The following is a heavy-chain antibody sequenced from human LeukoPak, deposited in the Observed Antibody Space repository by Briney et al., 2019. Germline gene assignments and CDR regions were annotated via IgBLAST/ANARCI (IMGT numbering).Heavy chain of an antibody. Sequence: GASVKVSCKTSGYTFTSYYIHWVRQAPGQGLDYMGWINPDNGGTNYAQNFQGGVIMTRDTSISTAYMQLSRLTSDDTAVYYCARSPSGELDYWGRGTLVSVSS. CDR1: GYTFTSYY. CDR2: INPDNGGT. V-gene: IGHV1-2*02. D-gene: IGHD1-26*01. J-gene: IGHJ4*02. CDR3: ARSPSGELDY.